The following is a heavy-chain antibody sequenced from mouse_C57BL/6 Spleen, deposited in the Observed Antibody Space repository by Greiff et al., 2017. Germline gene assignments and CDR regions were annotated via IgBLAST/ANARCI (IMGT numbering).Heavy chain of an antibody. CDR3: ARGGTYGRSFARDY. CDR1: GSTFTDYY. CDR2: LTPYNGGT. V-gene: IGHV1-19*01. D-gene: IGHD1-1*01. J-gene: IGHJ4*01. Sequence: VQLQQSGPVLVKPGASVKMSCKASGSTFTDYYMNWVKPSHGKSLEWIGVLTPYNGGTSYNQKFKGKATLTVDKSSSTAYRELTSLTSEDTAVYNRARGGTYGRSFARDYWGQGTTVTVSS.